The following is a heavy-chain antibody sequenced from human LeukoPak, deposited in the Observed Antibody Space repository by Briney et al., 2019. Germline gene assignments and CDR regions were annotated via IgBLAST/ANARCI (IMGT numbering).Heavy chain of an antibody. V-gene: IGHV3-23*01. CDR3: AKAVSPGAGPRDS. CDR2: ISGPGGST. D-gene: IGHD4/OR15-4a*01. Sequence: GGSLRLSCGASGFTFSSYAMAWIRQAPGRGLEWVSAISGPGGSTYFADSVKGRFTISRDNFKNTLYLQMNSLRAEDTALYYCAKAVSPGAGPRDSWGQGTLVTVSS. CDR1: GFTFSSYA. J-gene: IGHJ4*02.